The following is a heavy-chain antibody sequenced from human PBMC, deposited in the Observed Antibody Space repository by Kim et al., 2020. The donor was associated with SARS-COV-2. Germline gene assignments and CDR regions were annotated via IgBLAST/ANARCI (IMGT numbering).Heavy chain of an antibody. CDR3: AKDIVVVVAAKIDGDYFDY. V-gene: IGHV3-23*01. Sequence: GGSLRLSCAASGFTFSSYAMSWVRQAPGKGLEWVSAISGSGGSTYYADSVKGRFTISRDNSKNTLYLQMNSLRAEDTAVYYCAKDIVVVVAAKIDGDYFDYCGQGTLVTVSS. D-gene: IGHD2-15*01. J-gene: IGHJ4*02. CDR2: ISGSGGST. CDR1: GFTFSSYA.